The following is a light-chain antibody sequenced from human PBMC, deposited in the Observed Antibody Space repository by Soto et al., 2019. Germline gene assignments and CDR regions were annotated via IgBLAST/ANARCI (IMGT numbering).Light chain of an antibody. CDR3: QQYDSYST. V-gene: IGKV1-5*03. Sequence: DIQMTQSPSTLSASVGDRVTITCRASQSISSWLAWYQQKSGKAPNVLIHKASTLATGVPSRFSGSGSGTEFTLTISSLQPDDFATYYCQQYDSYSTFGGGTKVDIK. CDR1: QSISSW. CDR2: KAS. J-gene: IGKJ4*01.